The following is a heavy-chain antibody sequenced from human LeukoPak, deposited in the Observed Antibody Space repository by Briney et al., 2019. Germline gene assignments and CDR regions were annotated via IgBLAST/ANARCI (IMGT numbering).Heavy chain of an antibody. D-gene: IGHD1-26*01. CDR1: GFTFSSYS. J-gene: IGHJ4*02. Sequence: GGSLRLSCAASGFTFSSYSMNWVRQAPGKGLEWVSSISSSSSYIYYADSVKGRFTISRDNAKNSLYLQMNSLRAEDTAVYYCAKGGKWDVTPFDYWGQGTLVTVSS. CDR3: AKGGKWDVTPFDY. CDR2: ISSSSSYI. V-gene: IGHV3-21*04.